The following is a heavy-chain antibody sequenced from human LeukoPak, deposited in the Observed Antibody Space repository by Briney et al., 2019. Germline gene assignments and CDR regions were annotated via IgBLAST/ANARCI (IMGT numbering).Heavy chain of an antibody. CDR3: ARDSRDGYRRNDAFEI. D-gene: IGHD5-24*01. CDR2: IIPIFGIA. V-gene: IGHV1-69*04. Sequence: ASVKVSCKASGGTFSSYAISWVRQAPGQGLEWMGRIIPIFGIANYAQKFQGRVTITADKSTSTAYMELSSLRSEDTAVYYCARDSRDGYRRNDAFEIWGQGTMVTVSS. J-gene: IGHJ3*02. CDR1: GGTFSSYA.